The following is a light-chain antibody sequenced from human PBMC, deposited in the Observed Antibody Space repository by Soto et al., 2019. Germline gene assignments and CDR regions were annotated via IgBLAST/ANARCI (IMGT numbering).Light chain of an antibody. V-gene: IGKV1-33*01. CDR2: DAS. CDR1: QDISNY. CDR3: QQYGKLPLT. J-gene: IGKJ4*01. Sequence: DIQMTQTPSSLSASVGDRVTITCQASQDISNYLNWYQQKPGKAPELLIYDASNLETGVPLRFSGSGSGTDFTLTISSLQPEDISTYFCQQYGKLPLTFGGGTMVEIK.